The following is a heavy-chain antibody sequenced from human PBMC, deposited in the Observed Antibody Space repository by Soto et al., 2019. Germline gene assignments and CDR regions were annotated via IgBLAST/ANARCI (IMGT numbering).Heavy chain of an antibody. CDR1: GYPFTGYY. J-gene: IGHJ5*02. CDR3: ARVALYSSSSAWFDP. D-gene: IGHD6-6*01. Sequence: ASVKVSCKSSGYPFTGYYMHWVRQAPGQGLEWMGWINPNSGGTNYAQKFQGWVTMTRDTSISTAYMELSRLRSDDTAVYYCARVALYSSSSAWFDPWGQGTLVTV. V-gene: IGHV1-2*04. CDR2: INPNSGGT.